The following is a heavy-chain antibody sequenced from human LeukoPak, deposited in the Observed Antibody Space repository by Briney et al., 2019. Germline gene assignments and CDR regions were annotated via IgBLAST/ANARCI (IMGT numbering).Heavy chain of an antibody. CDR1: GFTFSDYA. Sequence: PGGSLRLSCAASGFTFSDYALGWVRQAPGRGLEWVATLSGSGAGTYYSDSVQGRFTISRDNSKRTLFLQMNSLRAEDTAFYYCATNSGYDYFPRLYGMDVWGQGTTVTVSS. CDR3: ATNSGYDYFPRLYGMDV. V-gene: IGHV3-23*01. CDR2: LSGSGAGT. D-gene: IGHD5-12*01. J-gene: IGHJ6*02.